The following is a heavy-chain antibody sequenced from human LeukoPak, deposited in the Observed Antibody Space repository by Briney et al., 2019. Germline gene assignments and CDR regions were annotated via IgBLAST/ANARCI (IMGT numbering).Heavy chain of an antibody. CDR2: IYSGGNT. D-gene: IGHD3-22*01. CDR3: ARDRLDYDSSGYYSVY. J-gene: IGHJ4*02. Sequence: GGSLRLSCAASGFTVSSGYMSWVRQAPGKGLEWVSVIYSGGNTYYTGSVKGRFTISRDNSKNTLYLQMNSLRAEDTAVYYCARDRLDYDSSGYYSVYWGQGTLVTVSS. CDR1: GFTVSSGY. V-gene: IGHV3-66*01.